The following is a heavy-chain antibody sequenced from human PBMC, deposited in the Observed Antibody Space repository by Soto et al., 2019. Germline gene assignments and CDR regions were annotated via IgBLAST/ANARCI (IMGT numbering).Heavy chain of an antibody. CDR2: IYYSGST. CDR1: GGSISSGGYY. CDR3: ARDRFCSGGSCYYYYYMDV. J-gene: IGHJ6*03. D-gene: IGHD2-15*01. V-gene: IGHV4-31*03. Sequence: SETLSLTCTVSGGSISSGGYYWSWIRQHPGKGLEWIGYIYYSGSTYYNPSLKSRVTISVDTSKNQFSLKLSSVTAADTAVYYCARDRFCSGGSCYYYYYMDVWGKGTTVTVSS.